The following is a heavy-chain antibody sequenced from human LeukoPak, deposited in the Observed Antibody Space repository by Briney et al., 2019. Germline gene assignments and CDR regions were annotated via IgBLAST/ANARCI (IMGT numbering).Heavy chain of an antibody. CDR3: AREGIAARRSYFDY. CDR1: GFTFSSNY. V-gene: IGHV3-66*01. J-gene: IGHJ4*02. Sequence: GGSLRLSCAASGFTFSSNYMSWVRQAPGKGLEWVSVIYSGGSTYYADSVKGRFTISRDNSKNTLYLQMNSLRAEDTAVYYCAREGIAARRSYFDYWGQGTLVTVSS. D-gene: IGHD6-6*01. CDR2: IYSGGST.